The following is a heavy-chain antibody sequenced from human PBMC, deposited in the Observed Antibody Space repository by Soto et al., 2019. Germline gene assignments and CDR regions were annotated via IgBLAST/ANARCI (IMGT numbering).Heavy chain of an antibody. CDR3: ARRTVTQYYYYGMDV. Sequence: ASVKVSCKASGYTFTSYGISWVRQAPGQGLEWMGGIIPIFGTANYAQKFQGRVTITADESTSTAYMELSSLRSEDTAVYYCARRTVTQYYYYGMDVWGQGTTVTVSS. V-gene: IGHV1-69*13. CDR2: IIPIFGTA. J-gene: IGHJ6*02. D-gene: IGHD4-4*01. CDR1: GYTFTSYG.